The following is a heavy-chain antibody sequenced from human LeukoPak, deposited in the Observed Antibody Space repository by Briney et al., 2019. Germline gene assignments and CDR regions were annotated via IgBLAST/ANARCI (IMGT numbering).Heavy chain of an antibody. CDR3: ASGGMGARKYYSDPFHY. V-gene: IGHV3-53*01. CDR1: GFTVSSNY. J-gene: IGHJ4*02. CDR2: LYSAGST. Sequence: GGSLRLTCAASGFTVSSNYMSWVSQAPGKGLEWVSILYSAGSTYYADSVRGRFTISRDSSKNTVCLQMNSLRVEDTAVYYCASGGMGARKYYSDPFHYWGQGTLVTVSS. D-gene: IGHD3-16*01.